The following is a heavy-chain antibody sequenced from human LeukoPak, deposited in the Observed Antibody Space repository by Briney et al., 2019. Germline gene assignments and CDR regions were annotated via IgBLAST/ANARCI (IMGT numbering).Heavy chain of an antibody. CDR1: GFTFSSYA. D-gene: IGHD3-10*01. CDR2: ISGSGGST. V-gene: IGHV3-23*01. CDR3: AKGLWFGEFDY. Sequence: GGSLRLSCAASGFTFSSYAMSWVRQAPGKGLAWVSAISGSGGSTYYADSVKGRFTISRDNSKSTLYLQMNSLRAEDTAVYYCAKGLWFGEFDYWGQGTLVTVSS. J-gene: IGHJ4*02.